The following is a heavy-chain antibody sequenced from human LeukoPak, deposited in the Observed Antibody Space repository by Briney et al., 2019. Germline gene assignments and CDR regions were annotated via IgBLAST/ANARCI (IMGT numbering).Heavy chain of an antibody. Sequence: SETLSLTRAVYGGSFSGYYWSWIRQPPGKGLEWIGEINHSGSTNYNPSLKSRVTISVDTSKNQFSLKLSSVTAADTAVYYCARASLTFSASDYWGQGTLVTVSS. CDR3: ARASLTFSASDY. J-gene: IGHJ4*02. D-gene: IGHD4/OR15-4a*01. V-gene: IGHV4-34*01. CDR1: GGSFSGYY. CDR2: INHSGST.